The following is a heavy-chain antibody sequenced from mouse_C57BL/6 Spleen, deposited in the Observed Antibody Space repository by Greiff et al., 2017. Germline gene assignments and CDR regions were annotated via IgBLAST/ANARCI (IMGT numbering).Heavy chain of an antibody. CDR1: GYTFTSYW. CDR2: IDPSDSET. CDR3: ARRYGSSYYFDY. Sequence: QVQLQQPGAELVRPGSSVKLSCKASGYTFTSYWMHWVKQRPIQGLEWIGNIDPSDSETHYNQKFKDKATLTVDKSSSTAYMQLSSLTSEDSAVYYCARRYGSSYYFDYWGQGTTLTVSS. D-gene: IGHD1-1*01. V-gene: IGHV1-52*01. J-gene: IGHJ2*01.